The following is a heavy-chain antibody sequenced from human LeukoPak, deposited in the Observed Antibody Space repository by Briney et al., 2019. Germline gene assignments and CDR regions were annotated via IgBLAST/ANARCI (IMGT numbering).Heavy chain of an antibody. CDR1: GGSISSYY. V-gene: IGHV4-59*01. CDR2: IYYSGST. Sequence: SETLSLTCTVSGGSISSYYWSWIRQPPGKGLEWIGYIYYSGSTNYNPFLKSRVTILVDTSKNQFSPKLSSVTAADTAVYYCATYRRGAYYDFWSGYYTGYFQHWGQGTLVTVSS. D-gene: IGHD3-3*01. J-gene: IGHJ1*01. CDR3: ATYRRGAYYDFWSGYYTGYFQH.